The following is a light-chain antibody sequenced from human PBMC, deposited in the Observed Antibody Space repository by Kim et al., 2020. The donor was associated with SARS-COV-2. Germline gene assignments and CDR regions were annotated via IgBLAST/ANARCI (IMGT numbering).Light chain of an antibody. Sequence: GQRFTISCSGSSSNIGTNTVNWYQHLPGTAPKLLIYSSYQRPSGVPDRFSGSKSGTSASLAISGLQSEDEAVYYCAVWDDSLNAWVFGGGTQLTVL. V-gene: IGLV1-44*01. CDR3: AVWDDSLNAWV. CDR2: SSY. J-gene: IGLJ3*02. CDR1: SSNIGTNT.